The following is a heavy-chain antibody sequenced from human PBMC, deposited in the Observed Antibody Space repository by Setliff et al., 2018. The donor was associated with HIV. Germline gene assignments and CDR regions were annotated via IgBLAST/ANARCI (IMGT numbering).Heavy chain of an antibody. Sequence: ASVQVSCKASGYTFTSYAMNWVRQAPGQGLEWLGWINTKTGNPTYVQGFPGQFVFSLDTSVSTAYLEISSLKAEDTAVYYCARAPFLQFFRGSPYYFDYWGQGSLVTVSS. D-gene: IGHD3-10*01. J-gene: IGHJ4*02. V-gene: IGHV7-4-1*02. CDR3: ARAPFLQFFRGSPYYFDY. CDR1: GYTFTSYA. CDR2: INTKTGNP.